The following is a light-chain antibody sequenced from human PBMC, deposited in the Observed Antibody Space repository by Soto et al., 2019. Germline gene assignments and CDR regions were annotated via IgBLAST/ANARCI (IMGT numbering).Light chain of an antibody. CDR1: QSVSSSY. V-gene: IGKV3-20*01. J-gene: IGKJ4*01. CDR3: QQYGSSPPG. Sequence: EIVLTQSPGTLSLSPVERATLSCRASQSVSSSYLAWYQQKPGQAPRLLIYGASSRATGIPDRFSGSGSGTDFTLTISRLEPEDFAVYYCQQYGSSPPGFGGGTKVEIK. CDR2: GAS.